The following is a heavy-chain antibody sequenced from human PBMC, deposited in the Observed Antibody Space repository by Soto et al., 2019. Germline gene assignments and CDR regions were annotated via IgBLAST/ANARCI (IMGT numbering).Heavy chain of an antibody. J-gene: IGHJ6*02. CDR2: ISSSGSTI. Sequence: GSLRLSCAASGFTFSDYYMSWIRQAPGKGLEWVSYISSSGSTIYYADSVKGRFTISRDNAKNSLYLQMNSLRAEDTAVYYCARDLGFEKLGPYYYGMDVWGQGTTVTVSS. V-gene: IGHV3-11*01. CDR1: GFTFSDYY. CDR3: ARDLGFEKLGPYYYGMDV. D-gene: IGHD3-9*01.